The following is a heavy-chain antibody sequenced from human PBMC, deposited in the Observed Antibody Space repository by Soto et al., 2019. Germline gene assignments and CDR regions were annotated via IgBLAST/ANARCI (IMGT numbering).Heavy chain of an antibody. CDR3: ARDNPTVTTNYTYHYYGMDV. Sequence: QVKLVQSGAEVRKPGSAVKVSCKASGGTFSTYGINWVRQAPGQGLEWMGGIIPRFGTSSYAQQFEGRVTITADESLSTAYMELSSLRSEDTAVYYCARDNPTVTTNYTYHYYGMDVWGQGTTVTVSS. J-gene: IGHJ6*02. CDR1: GGTFSTYG. CDR2: IIPRFGTS. D-gene: IGHD4-4*01. V-gene: IGHV1-69*01.